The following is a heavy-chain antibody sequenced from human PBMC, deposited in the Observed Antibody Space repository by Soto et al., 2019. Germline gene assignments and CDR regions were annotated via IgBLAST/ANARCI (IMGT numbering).Heavy chain of an antibody. CDR3: ARDNSNYGGGGEFFDP. D-gene: IGHD4-4*01. CDR1: GGTFSSYA. V-gene: IGHV1-69*06. CDR2: IIPIFGTA. Sequence: QVQLVQSGAEVKKPGSSVKVSCKASGGTFSSYAISWVRQAPGQGLEWMGGIIPIFGTANYAQKFQGRVTITAEKSTSTASMELSSLRSEDTAVYYWARDNSNYGGGGEFFDPWGQGTLVTVSS. J-gene: IGHJ5*02.